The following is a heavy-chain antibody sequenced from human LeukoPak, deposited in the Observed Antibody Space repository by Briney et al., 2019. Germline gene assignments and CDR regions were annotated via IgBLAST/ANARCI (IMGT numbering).Heavy chain of an antibody. V-gene: IGHV3-30*03. D-gene: IGHD1-26*01. Sequence: PGGSLRLSCAASGFTFSRYGMHWVRQAPGKGLEWVAVISYDGSKKYYADSVKGRYTISRDNSKNTLYLQMNSLRAGDTAVYYCAHTGWDLGYYFDYWGQGTLVTVSS. CDR3: AHTGWDLGYYFDY. CDR2: ISYDGSKK. J-gene: IGHJ4*02. CDR1: GFTFSRYG.